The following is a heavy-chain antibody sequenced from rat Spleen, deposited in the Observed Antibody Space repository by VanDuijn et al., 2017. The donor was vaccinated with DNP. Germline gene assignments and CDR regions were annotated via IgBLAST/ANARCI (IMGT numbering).Heavy chain of an antibody. J-gene: IGHJ3*01. CDR2: ISTSGEYT. CDR3: ATSPGPNWFAY. D-gene: IGHD1-4*01. CDR1: GFTFSKFG. Sequence: EVQLVESGGGLVQPGRSLKLSCTASGFTFSKFGMAWVRQAPTQGLEWVASISTSGEYTHYRDSVKGRFTISRDNAKDTQYLQMDSLRPEDTATYYCATSPGPNWFAYWGQGTLVTVSS. V-gene: IGHV5S13*01.